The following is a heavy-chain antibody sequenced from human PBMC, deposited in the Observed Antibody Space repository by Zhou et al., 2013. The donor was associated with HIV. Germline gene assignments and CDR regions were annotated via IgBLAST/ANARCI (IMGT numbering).Heavy chain of an antibody. D-gene: IGHD4-17*01. J-gene: IGHJ6*03. V-gene: IGHV1-18*01. Sequence: QGQLVQSGSEVGEPGASVTIACKASGHRFTSYGISWVRQTPTQGLEWMGWTSIHDARTKYAQKFQGRFTVRLAVATAYMELTGLRSDDTAVYYCATTFXGVSSGDYFHFYMDVWGAGTTVTVYS. CDR1: GHRFTSYG. CDR3: ATTFXGVSSGDYFHFYMDV. CDR2: TSIHDART.